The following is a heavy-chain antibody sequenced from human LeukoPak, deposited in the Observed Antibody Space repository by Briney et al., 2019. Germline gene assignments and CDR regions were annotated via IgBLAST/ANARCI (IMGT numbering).Heavy chain of an antibody. J-gene: IGHJ4*02. Sequence: SETLSLTCTVSGXSVTSGNYYWSWIRQPPGKGLEWIGYVYHSGSTNYNPSLKSRVTISEDTSKNQFSLRLSSVTAADTAVYYCARETEYRQVDYWGLGTLVTVSS. CDR1: GXSVTSGNYY. V-gene: IGHV4-61*01. CDR2: VYHSGST. CDR3: ARETEYRQVDY. D-gene: IGHD3-16*02.